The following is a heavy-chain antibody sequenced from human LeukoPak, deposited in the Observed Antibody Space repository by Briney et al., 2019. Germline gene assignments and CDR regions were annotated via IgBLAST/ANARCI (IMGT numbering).Heavy chain of an antibody. CDR2: ISYSGST. D-gene: IGHD3-10*01. Sequence: PSETLSLTCTVSGGSIRRGDYYWSWIRQPPGKGLEWIGYISYSGSTDYNPSLKSRVIISADTSKNQFSLKLSSVTAADTAVYYCVRDLSYGSGSYSDYWGQGTLVTVSS. CDR3: VRDLSYGSGSYSDY. J-gene: IGHJ4*02. V-gene: IGHV4-30-4*01. CDR1: GGSIRRGDYY.